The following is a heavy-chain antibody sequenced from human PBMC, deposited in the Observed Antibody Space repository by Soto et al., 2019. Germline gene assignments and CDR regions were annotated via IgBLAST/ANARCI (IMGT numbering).Heavy chain of an antibody. CDR3: ARGPVGGYYDSSGYLTNFDY. V-gene: IGHV1-69*05. D-gene: IGHD3-22*01. CDR2: IIPISATT. J-gene: IGHJ4*02. CDR1: GGTLTYSS. Sequence: SVKVSCKASGGTLTYSSVSWVRQAPGQGLEWMGGIIPISATTSYAQKFQGRVTMTTDTSTSTVYMELSSLRSEDTAVYYCARGPVGGYYDSSGYLTNFDYWGQG.